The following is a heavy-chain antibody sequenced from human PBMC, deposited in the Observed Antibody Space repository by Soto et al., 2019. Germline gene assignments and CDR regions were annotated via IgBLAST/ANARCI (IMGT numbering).Heavy chain of an antibody. D-gene: IGHD3-10*01. V-gene: IGHV4-59*01. CDR1: GGPISSYY. J-gene: IGHJ4*02. CDR2: IYYSGST. CDR3: ARMGMWFGDATYFDY. Sequence: SETLSLTCTVSGGPISSYYWSWIRQPPGKGLEWIGYIYYSGSTNYNPSLKSRVTISVDTSKNQFSLKLSSVTAADTAVYYCARMGMWFGDATYFDYWGQGTLVTVSS.